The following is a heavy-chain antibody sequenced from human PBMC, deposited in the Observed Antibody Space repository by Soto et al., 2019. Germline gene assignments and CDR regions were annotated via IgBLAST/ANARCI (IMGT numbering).Heavy chain of an antibody. V-gene: IGHV3-23*01. CDR2: INGSGGST. CDR3: AKDGTWESSGYWWGPHNSDVDYYYGMDL. CDR1: GFTFSSYA. J-gene: IGHJ6*02. D-gene: IGHD3-22*01. Sequence: EVQLLESGGGLVQPGGSLRLSCAASGFTFSSYAMSWVRQAPGKGLEWVSAINGSGGSTYYADSVKGRFTISRDKSKNKRYLQMNRLRAEETAVYYSAKDGTWESSGYWWGPHNSDVDYYYGMDLWGQGNTVTVSS.